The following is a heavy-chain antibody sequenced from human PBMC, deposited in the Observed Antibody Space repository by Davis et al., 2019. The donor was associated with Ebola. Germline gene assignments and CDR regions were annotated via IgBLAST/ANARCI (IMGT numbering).Heavy chain of an antibody. Sequence: GESLKISCAASGFTFSSYWMSWVRQAPGKGLEWVANIKQDGSEKYYVDSMKGRFTISRDNAKNSLYLQMNSLRAEDTAVYYCLYGMDVWGQGTTVTVSS. CDR2: IKQDGSEK. CDR1: GFTFSSYW. V-gene: IGHV3-7*01. CDR3: LYGMDV. J-gene: IGHJ6*02.